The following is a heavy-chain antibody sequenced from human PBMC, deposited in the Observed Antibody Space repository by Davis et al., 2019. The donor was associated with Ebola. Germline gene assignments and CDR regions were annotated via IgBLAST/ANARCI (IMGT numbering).Heavy chain of an antibody. D-gene: IGHD5-18*01. Sequence: PGGSLRLSCAASGFTFDDYAMHWVRQAPGKGLEWVSGISWNSGSIGYADSVKGRFTISRDNAKNSLYLQMNSLRAEDTALYYCAKVRIQLSPQGLYFDYWGQGTLVTVSS. CDR3: AKVRIQLSPQGLYFDY. CDR2: ISWNSGSI. J-gene: IGHJ4*02. V-gene: IGHV3-9*01. CDR1: GFTFDDYA.